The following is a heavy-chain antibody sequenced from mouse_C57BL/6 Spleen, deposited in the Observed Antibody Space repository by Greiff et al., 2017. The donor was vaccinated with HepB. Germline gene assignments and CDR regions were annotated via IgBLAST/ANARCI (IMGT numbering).Heavy chain of an antibody. CDR2: INPSNGGT. V-gene: IGHV1-53*01. D-gene: IGHD1-1*02. Sequence: PGQGLEWIGNINPSNGGTNYNEKFKSKATLTVDKSSSTAYMQLSSLTSEDSAVYYCARYGEDYWYFDVWGTGTTVTVSS. J-gene: IGHJ1*03. CDR3: ARYGEDYWYFDV.